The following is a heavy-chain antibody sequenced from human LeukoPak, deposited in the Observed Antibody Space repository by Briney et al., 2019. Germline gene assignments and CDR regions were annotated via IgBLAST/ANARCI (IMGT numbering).Heavy chain of an antibody. CDR2: IIPILGIA. CDR3: ARAWDTMIPLRY. V-gene: IGHV1-69*04. J-gene: IGHJ4*02. D-gene: IGHD3-22*01. Sequence: ASVKVSCKASGGTFSSYAISWVRQAPGQRLEWMGRIIPILGIANYAQKFQGRVTITADKSTSTAYMELSSLRSEDTAVYYCARAWDTMIPLRYWGQGTLVTVSS. CDR1: GGTFSSYA.